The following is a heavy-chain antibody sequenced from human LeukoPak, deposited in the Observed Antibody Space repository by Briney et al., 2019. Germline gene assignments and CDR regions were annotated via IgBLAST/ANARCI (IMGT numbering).Heavy chain of an antibody. Sequence: GGSLRLSCAASGFTFSSYSMNWVRQAPGKGLEWVSSISSSSSYIYYADSVKGRFTISRDNAKNSLYLQMNSLRAEDTAVYYCARGGDLHGAFDIWGQGTMVTVSS. CDR3: ARGGDLHGAFDI. CDR2: ISSSSSYI. D-gene: IGHD3-10*01. J-gene: IGHJ3*02. V-gene: IGHV3-21*01. CDR1: GFTFSSYS.